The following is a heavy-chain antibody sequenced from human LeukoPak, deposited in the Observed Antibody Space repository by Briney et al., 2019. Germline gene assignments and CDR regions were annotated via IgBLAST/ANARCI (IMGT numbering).Heavy chain of an antibody. CDR1: GYTFTSYC. V-gene: IGHV1-18*01. D-gene: IGHD3-22*01. CDR3: ARDQPSFTYYYDRSFDY. Sequence: ASVKVSCKASGYTFTSYCINWVRQAPGQGLEWMGWISTYNGNTNYAQKLQGRVTMTTDTSMSTAYMELRRLKSDDTAWYYCARDQPSFTYYYDRSFDYWGQGTLVTVPS. J-gene: IGHJ4*02. CDR2: ISTYNGNT.